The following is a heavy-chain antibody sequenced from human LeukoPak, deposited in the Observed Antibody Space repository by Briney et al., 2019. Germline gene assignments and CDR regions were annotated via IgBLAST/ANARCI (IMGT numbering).Heavy chain of an antibody. Sequence: PGGSLRLSCAASGFTVSSNYMSWVRQAPGKGLERVSVIYSGGSTYYADSVKGRFTISRDNSKNTLYLQMNSLRAEDTAVYYCARAICGGDCSRVAFDIWGQGTMVTVSS. CDR3: ARAICGGDCSRVAFDI. CDR1: GFTVSSNY. CDR2: IYSGGST. J-gene: IGHJ3*02. V-gene: IGHV3-53*01. D-gene: IGHD2-21*02.